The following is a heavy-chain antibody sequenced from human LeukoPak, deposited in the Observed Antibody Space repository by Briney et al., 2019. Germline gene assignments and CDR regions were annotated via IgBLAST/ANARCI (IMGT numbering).Heavy chain of an antibody. CDR1: GYTFTDYY. J-gene: IGHJ3*02. CDR3: ARDWQWLVQSAFDI. V-gene: IGHV7-4-1*02. D-gene: IGHD6-19*01. CDR2: INTNTGNP. Sequence: GASVKVSCKASGYTFTDYYMYWVRQAPGQGPEWMGWINTNTGNPTYAQGFTGRFVFSLDTSVSTAYLQISSLKAEDTAVYYCARDWQWLVQSAFDIWGQGTMVTVSS.